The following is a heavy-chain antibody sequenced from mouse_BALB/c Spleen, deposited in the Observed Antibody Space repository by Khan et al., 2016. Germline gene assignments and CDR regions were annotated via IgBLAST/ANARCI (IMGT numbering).Heavy chain of an antibody. CDR1: GYAFTNYG. Sequence: QIQLVQSGPEVKKPGETVKISCKTSGYAFTNYGMNWLKQAPGKGLKWMGWIKTYSGEATYADDFKGRFAFSLETSASTAYLQINSLKNEDMATYFCSRGRLLDLYYAMDYWGQGTSVTVAS. CDR2: IKTYSGEA. J-gene: IGHJ4*01. D-gene: IGHD3-1*01. CDR3: SRGRLLDLYYAMDY. V-gene: IGHV9-1*02.